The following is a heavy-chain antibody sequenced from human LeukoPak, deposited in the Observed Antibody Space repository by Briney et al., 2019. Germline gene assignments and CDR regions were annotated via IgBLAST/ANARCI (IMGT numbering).Heavy chain of an antibody. CDR2: IWYDGSNK. D-gene: IGHD3-3*01. V-gene: IGHV3-33*01. CDR3: ARDPAEYDFWSGYSYYYGMDV. J-gene: IGHJ6*02. CDR1: GFTFSSYG. Sequence: GGSLRLSCAASGFTFSSYGMHWVRQAPGKGLEWVAVIWYDGSNKYYADSVKGRFTISRDNSKNTLYLQMNSLRAEDTAVYYCARDPAEYDFWSGYSYYYGMDVWGQGTTVTVSS.